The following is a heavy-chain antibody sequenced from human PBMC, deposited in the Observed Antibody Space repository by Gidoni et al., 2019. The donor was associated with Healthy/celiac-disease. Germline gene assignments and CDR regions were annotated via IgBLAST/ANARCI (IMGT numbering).Heavy chain of an antibody. V-gene: IGHV4-39*01. Sequence: QLQLQASGPGLVKPSETLSLTCTVSGGPISSCSYYWGWIRQPPGKGLEWIGSIYYSGSTYYNPSLKSRVTISVDTSKNQFSLKLSSVTAADTAVYYCATGGYSGYDWGWYFDLWGRGTLVTVSS. D-gene: IGHD5-12*01. J-gene: IGHJ2*01. CDR3: ATGGYSGYDWGWYFDL. CDR1: GGPISSCSYY. CDR2: IYYSGST.